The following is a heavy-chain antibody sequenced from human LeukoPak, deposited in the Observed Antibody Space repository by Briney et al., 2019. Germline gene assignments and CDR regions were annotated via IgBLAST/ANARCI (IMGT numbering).Heavy chain of an antibody. CDR3: AKDFYGDGGWGTSH. J-gene: IGHJ4*02. V-gene: IGHV3-23*01. D-gene: IGHD6-19*01. CDR2: ISGSGGST. Sequence: GGSPRLSCAASGFTFSSYAMSWVRQAPGKGLEWVSAISGSGGSTYYADSVKGRFTISRDNSKNTLYLQMNSLRAEDTAVYYCAKDFYGDGGWGTSHWGQGTLVTVSS. CDR1: GFTFSSYA.